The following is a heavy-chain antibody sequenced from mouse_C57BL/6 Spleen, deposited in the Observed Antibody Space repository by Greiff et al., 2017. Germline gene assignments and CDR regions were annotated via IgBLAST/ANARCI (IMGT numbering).Heavy chain of an antibody. CDR1: GFTFNTYA. V-gene: IGHV10-3*01. CDR3: VRDRDYYGSSYVERYFDV. J-gene: IGHJ1*03. Sequence: EVQLQESGGGLVQPKGSLKLSCAASGFTFNTYAMHWVRQAPGKGLEWVARIRSKSSNYATYYADSVKDRFTISRDDSQSMLYLQMNNLKTEDTAMYYCVRDRDYYGSSYVERYFDVWGTGTTVTVSS. D-gene: IGHD1-1*01. CDR2: IRSKSSNYAT.